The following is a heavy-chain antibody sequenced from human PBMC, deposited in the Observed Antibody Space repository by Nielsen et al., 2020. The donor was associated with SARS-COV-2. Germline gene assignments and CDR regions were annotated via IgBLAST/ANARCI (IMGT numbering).Heavy chain of an antibody. CDR3: AKLACSSTSCEAAFDI. CDR1: GFTFSSYG. CDR2: ISYDGSNK. D-gene: IGHD2-2*01. Sequence: GGSLRLSCAASGFTFSSYGMHWVRQAPGKGLEWVAVISYDGSNKYYADSVKGRFTISRDNSKNTLYLQMNSLRAEDTAVYYCAKLACSSTSCEAAFDIWGQGTMVTVSS. V-gene: IGHV3-30*18. J-gene: IGHJ3*02.